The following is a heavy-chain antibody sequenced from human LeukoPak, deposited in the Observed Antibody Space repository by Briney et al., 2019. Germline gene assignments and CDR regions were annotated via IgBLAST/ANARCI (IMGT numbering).Heavy chain of an antibody. D-gene: IGHD1-26*01. CDR1: GFTFSNYN. CDR2: ISSDSRTI. J-gene: IGHJ4*02. Sequence: GGSLRLSCAASGFTFSNYNMNWVRQAPGKGLEWVSYISSDSRTIFYADSVRGRFTISRDNAKNSLYLQMNSLRAEDTAMYYCARDTNPRYSGSYYGYWGQGTLVTVSS. CDR3: ARDTNPRYSGSYYGY. V-gene: IGHV3-48*01.